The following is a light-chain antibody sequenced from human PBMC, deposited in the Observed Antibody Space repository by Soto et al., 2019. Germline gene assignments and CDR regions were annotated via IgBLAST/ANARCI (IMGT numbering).Light chain of an antibody. CDR2: DAS. Sequence: AIQLTQSPSSLSASVGDRVTITCRASQGISSALAWYQQKPGKAPELLIYDASSLDSGVPSRFSCSGSGTDFTLTIIILQHVDFGNYYCQQFNRYSLTFVGGTKVEIK. V-gene: IGKV1-13*02. CDR1: QGISSA. CDR3: QQFNRYSLT. J-gene: IGKJ4*01.